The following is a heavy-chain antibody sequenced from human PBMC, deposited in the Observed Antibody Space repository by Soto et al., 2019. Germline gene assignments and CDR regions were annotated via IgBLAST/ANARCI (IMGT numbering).Heavy chain of an antibody. V-gene: IGHV1-46*01. D-gene: IGHD5-18*01. CDR2: INPSGGST. J-gene: IGHJ6*01. CDR3: ARVQLPYYYCYVMDV. Sequence: ASVKVSCKASGYTFTSYYMHWVRQAPGQGLEWMGIINPSGGSTSYAQKFQGRVTMTRDTSTSTVYMELSSLRSEDTAVYYCARVQLPYYYCYVMDVWGQGTTDIVSS. CDR1: GYTFTSYY.